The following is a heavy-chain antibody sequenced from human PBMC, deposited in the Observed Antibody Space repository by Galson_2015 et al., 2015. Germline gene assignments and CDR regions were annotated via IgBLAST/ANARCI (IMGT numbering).Heavy chain of an antibody. J-gene: IGHJ4*02. CDR3: AKACDVTQNTYGSGNYVY. V-gene: IGHV3-23*01. CDR2: ITISGTNS. CDR1: GFTFSSYA. Sequence: SLRLSCAASGFTFSSYAMSWVRQAPGKGLEWVSAITISGTNSKYADSVKGRFTISRDDFKSTLYLQMDSLRVADTAVYYCAKACDVTQNTYGSGNYVYCGRGALVTAS. D-gene: IGHD3-10*01.